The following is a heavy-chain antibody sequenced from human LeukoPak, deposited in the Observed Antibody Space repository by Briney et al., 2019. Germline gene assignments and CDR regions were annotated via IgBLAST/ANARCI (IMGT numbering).Heavy chain of an antibody. J-gene: IGHJ5*02. CDR1: GASFNRFW. D-gene: IGHD2-21*01. Sequence: PGASPKNSSQGSGASFNRFWIARLRQMPGKALDSMGMMYVGDSDSRVSRAFQGQCTKSADKSTSTASLQWSSLKPSDTAIYYCARTSRYCGDIGCCPRWFATWGRGALLTVSS. V-gene: IGHV5-51*01. CDR3: ARTSRYCGDIGCCPRWFAT. CDR2: MYVGDSDS.